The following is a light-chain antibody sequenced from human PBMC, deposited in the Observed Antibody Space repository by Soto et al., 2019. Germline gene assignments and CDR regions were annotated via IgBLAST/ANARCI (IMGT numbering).Light chain of an antibody. CDR3: QNYKSALRIT. CDR2: AAS. CDR1: QGITNY. V-gene: IGKV1-27*01. Sequence: DIQMSQSPASLSASLRDRATITCRASQGITNYLAWYQRKPGKVPQLLIYAASTLQSGVPSRFSGSGSGTDFTLTISSLQPEDVATYYCQNYKSALRITFGQGTRLEIK. J-gene: IGKJ5*01.